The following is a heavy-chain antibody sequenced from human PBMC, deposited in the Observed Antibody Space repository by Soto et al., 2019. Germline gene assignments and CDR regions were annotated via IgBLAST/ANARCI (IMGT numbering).Heavy chain of an antibody. Sequence: SETLSLTCTVSGGSISSSSYYWGWIRQPPGKGLEWIGSIYYSGSTYYNPSLKSRVTISVDTSKNQFSLKLSSVTAADTAVYYCASISSGYYVDFDYWGQGTLVTVSS. CDR3: ASISSGYYVDFDY. CDR1: GGSISSSSYY. V-gene: IGHV4-39*01. D-gene: IGHD3-3*01. CDR2: IYYSGST. J-gene: IGHJ4*02.